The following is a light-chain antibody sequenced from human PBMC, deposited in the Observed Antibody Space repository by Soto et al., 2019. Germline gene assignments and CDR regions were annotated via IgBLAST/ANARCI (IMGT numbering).Light chain of an antibody. CDR3: CSYATPRL. J-gene: IGLJ2*01. Sequence: QSVLTRPASVSGSPGQSITISCTGTSSDVGSYNLVSWYQQHPGKAPKLIIYEVSERPSGVSHRFSGSKTGNTASLTISGLQAEDEADYYCCSYATPRLFGGGTKLTVL. V-gene: IGLV2-23*02. CDR2: EVS. CDR1: SSDVGSYNL.